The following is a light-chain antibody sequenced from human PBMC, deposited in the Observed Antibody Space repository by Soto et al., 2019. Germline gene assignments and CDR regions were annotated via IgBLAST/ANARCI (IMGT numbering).Light chain of an antibody. CDR3: QVWDSSSDSQEVV. CDR2: YDS. J-gene: IGLJ2*01. Sequence: SYELTQPPSVSVAPGKTARITCGGNNIGSKSVHWYQQKPGQAPVLVIYYDSDRPSGIPERFSGSNSGNTATLTISRVEAGDEADYYCQVWDSSSDSQEVVFGGGTKLTVL. CDR1: NIGSKS. V-gene: IGLV3-21*04.